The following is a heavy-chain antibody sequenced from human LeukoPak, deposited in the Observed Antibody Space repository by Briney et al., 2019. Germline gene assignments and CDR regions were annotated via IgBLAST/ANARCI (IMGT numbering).Heavy chain of an antibody. D-gene: IGHD3-22*01. CDR2: IYYSGST. Sequence: SETLSLTCTVPGGSISSSSYYWGWIRQPPGKGLEWIGSIYYSGSTYYNPSLKSRVTISVDTSKNQFSLKLSSVTAADTAVYYCARLATNYYDSSRFHSGGAFDIWGQGTMVTVSS. J-gene: IGHJ3*02. V-gene: IGHV4-39*01. CDR3: ARLATNYYDSSRFHSGGAFDI. CDR1: GGSISSSSYY.